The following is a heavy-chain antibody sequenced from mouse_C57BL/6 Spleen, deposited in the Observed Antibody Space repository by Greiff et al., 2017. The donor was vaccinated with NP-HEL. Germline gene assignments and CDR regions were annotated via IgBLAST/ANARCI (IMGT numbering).Heavy chain of an antibody. D-gene: IGHD1-1*01. CDR1: GFSLTSYG. J-gene: IGHJ2*01. CDR2: IWSGGST. Sequence: QVQLQQSGPGLVQPSQSLSITCTVSGFSLTSYGVHWVRQSPGKGLEWLGVIWSGGSTDYNAAFISRLSISKDNSKSQVFFKMNSLQADDTAIYYCARSPAGDYGSSYPFDYWGQGTTLTVSS. CDR3: ARSPAGDYGSSYPFDY. V-gene: IGHV2-2*01.